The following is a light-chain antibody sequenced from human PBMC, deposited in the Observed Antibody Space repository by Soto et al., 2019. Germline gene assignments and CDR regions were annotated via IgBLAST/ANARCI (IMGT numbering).Light chain of an antibody. J-gene: IGKJ2*01. V-gene: IGKV3-11*01. CDR2: DAS. CDR3: QHRSNWTLYT. CDR1: QSVSSY. Sequence: EIVLTQSPATLSLSPGERATLSCRASQSVSSYLAWYQQKPGQAPRLLIYDASNRATGIPARFSGSGSWTDFNPTISSLEPDDFAVYYCQHRSNWTLYTCGQGTKLEIK.